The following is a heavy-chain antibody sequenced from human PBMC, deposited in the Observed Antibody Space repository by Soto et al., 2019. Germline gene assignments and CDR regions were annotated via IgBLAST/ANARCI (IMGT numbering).Heavy chain of an antibody. V-gene: IGHV3-23*01. CDR3: ATDLDILTGSRDFDY. Sequence: GGSLRLSCAASGFTFSSYAMIWVRQAPGKGLEWVSAISGSGGSTYYADSVKGRFTISRDNSKNTLYLRMNSLRAEDTAVYYCATDLDILTGSRDFDYWGQGTLVTVSS. D-gene: IGHD3-9*01. J-gene: IGHJ4*02. CDR2: ISGSGGST. CDR1: GFTFSSYA.